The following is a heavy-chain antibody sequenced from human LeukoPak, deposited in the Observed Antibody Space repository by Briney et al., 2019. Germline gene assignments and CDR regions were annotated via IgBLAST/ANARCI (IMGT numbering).Heavy chain of an antibody. CDR1: GYTFTSYG. CDR3: ARVSGTHKMDAFDV. D-gene: IGHD1-1*01. CDR2: ISAYNGNT. V-gene: IGHV1-18*01. Sequence: ASVKVSCKASGYTFTSYGISWVRQAPGQGLEWMGWISAYNGNTNYAQKLQGRVTMTTDTSTSTAYMELRSLRSDDTAVYYCARVSGTHKMDAFDVWGQGAMVTVSS. J-gene: IGHJ3*01.